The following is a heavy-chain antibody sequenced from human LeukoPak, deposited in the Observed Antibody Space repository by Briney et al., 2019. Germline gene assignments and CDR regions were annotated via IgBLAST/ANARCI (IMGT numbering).Heavy chain of an antibody. CDR2: IIPIFGTA. J-gene: IGHJ4*02. D-gene: IGHD2-15*01. V-gene: IGHV1-69*01. CDR3: ARGGSLLPFDY. CDR1: GGTFSSYA. Sequence: ASVKVSCKASGGTFSSYAISWVRQAPGQGLEWMGGIIPIFGTANYAQKFQGRVTITADESTSTAYMELSSLRSEDTAVYYCARGGSLLPFDYWGQGTLDTVSS.